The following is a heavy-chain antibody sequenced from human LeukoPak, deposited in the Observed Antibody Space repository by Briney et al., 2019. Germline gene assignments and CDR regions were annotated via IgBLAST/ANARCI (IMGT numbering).Heavy chain of an antibody. J-gene: IGHJ4*02. CDR3: AREGVGATIYDY. Sequence: ASVKVSCKASGYTFTGYYMHWVRQAPGQGLEWMGWINPNSGGTNYALKFQGRVTMTRDTSISTAYMELSRLRSDDTAVYYCAREGVGATIYDYWGQGTLVTVSS. CDR1: GYTFTGYY. D-gene: IGHD1-26*01. V-gene: IGHV1-2*02. CDR2: INPNSGGT.